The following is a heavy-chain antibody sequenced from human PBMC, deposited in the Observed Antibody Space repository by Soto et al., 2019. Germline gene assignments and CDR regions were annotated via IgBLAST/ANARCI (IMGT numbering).Heavy chain of an antibody. V-gene: IGHV4-39*01. CDR3: ARGLTRDYYDSSGYLDY. J-gene: IGHJ4*02. CDR2: IYYSGST. CDR1: GGSISSSSYY. D-gene: IGHD3-22*01. Sequence: QLQLQESGPGLVKPSETLSLTCTVSGGSISSSSYYWGWIRQPPGKGLEWIGSIYYSGSTYYNPSLKTRVTISVDASDTQFSLELSSVTAADSAVYFCARGLTRDYYDSSGYLDYWGQGTLVTVSS.